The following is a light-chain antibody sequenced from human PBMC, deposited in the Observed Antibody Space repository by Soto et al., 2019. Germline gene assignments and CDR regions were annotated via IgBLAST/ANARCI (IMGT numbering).Light chain of an antibody. CDR1: SSDVGGYNY. V-gene: IGLV2-14*01. J-gene: IGLJ3*02. CDR2: EVS. Sequence: QSVLTQPASVSGSPGQSITISCTGTSSDVGGYNYVSWYQQHPGKAPKLMIYEVSNRPSGVSNRFSGSKSGNTASLTISGLRAEDEADYYCSSYTSSSGGVFGGGTKLTVL. CDR3: SSYTSSSGGV.